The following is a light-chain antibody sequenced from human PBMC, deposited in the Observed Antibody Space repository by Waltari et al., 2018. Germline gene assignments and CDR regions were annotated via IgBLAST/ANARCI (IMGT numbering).Light chain of an antibody. J-gene: IGKJ1*01. CDR3: QQHYNVPLA. Sequence: DIVMTQSPDSLAVSLGERATINCKSSQSVLYSSDNKNYLAWYQQRPGQPPKLLIYWASTRESGVPDRFSGSGSGTDFTLTISSLQAEDVAVYFCQQHYNVPLAFGQGTKVEIK. V-gene: IGKV4-1*01. CDR2: WAS. CDR1: QSVLYSSDNKNY.